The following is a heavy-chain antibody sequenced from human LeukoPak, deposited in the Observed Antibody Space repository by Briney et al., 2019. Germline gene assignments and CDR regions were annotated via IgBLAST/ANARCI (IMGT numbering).Heavy chain of an antibody. Sequence: PGGSLRLSCAASGFTFSDYYMSWIRQAPGKGLEWVSYTSSSGSTIYYADSVKGRFTISRDNAKNSLYLQMNSLRAEDTAVYYCTRQNYYYYYMDVWGKGTTVTISS. CDR1: GFTFSDYY. CDR3: TRQNYYYYYMDV. V-gene: IGHV3-11*01. CDR2: TSSSGSTI. J-gene: IGHJ6*03.